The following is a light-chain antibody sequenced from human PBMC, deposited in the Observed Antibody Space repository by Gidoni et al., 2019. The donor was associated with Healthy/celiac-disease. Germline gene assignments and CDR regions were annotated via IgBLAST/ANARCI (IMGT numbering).Light chain of an antibody. CDR1: QSVSNND. Sequence: EIVLTQSPGTLSLSPGERATLSCRASQSVSNNDLAWYQLKPGQAPRLLIFGAASRATGIPDRFSGSGSGTDFTLTITRLEPEDFAVYYCQQYGSSPMYTFGQGTKLEIK. CDR2: GAA. V-gene: IGKV3-20*01. J-gene: IGKJ2*01. CDR3: QQYGSSPMYT.